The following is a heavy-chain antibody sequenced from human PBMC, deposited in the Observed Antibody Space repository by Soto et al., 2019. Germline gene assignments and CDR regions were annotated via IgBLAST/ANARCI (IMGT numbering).Heavy chain of an antibody. D-gene: IGHD3-10*01. Sequence: GGSLRLSCAASGFTFSSYAMSWVRQAPGKGLEWVSAISGSGGSTYYADSVKGRFTISRDNSKNTLYLQMNSLGAEDTAVYYCAKDDLWFGELFNFDYWGQGTLVTVSS. CDR1: GFTFSSYA. CDR2: ISGSGGST. CDR3: AKDDLWFGELFNFDY. V-gene: IGHV3-23*01. J-gene: IGHJ4*02.